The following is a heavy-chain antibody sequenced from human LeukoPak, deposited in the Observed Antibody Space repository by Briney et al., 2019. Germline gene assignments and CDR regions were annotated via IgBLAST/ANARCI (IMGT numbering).Heavy chain of an antibody. CDR2: ISGSGGST. CDR1: GFTFSSYA. CDR3: AREGHGSGFLLQFGYHGMDV. Sequence: PGGSLRLSCAASGFTFSSYAMSWVRQAPGKGLEWVSAISGSGGSTYYADSVKGRFTISRDNSKDTLFLQMNSLRAEDTAVYYCAREGHGSGFLLQFGYHGMDVWGQGTTVIVSS. J-gene: IGHJ6*02. V-gene: IGHV3-23*01. D-gene: IGHD3-10*01.